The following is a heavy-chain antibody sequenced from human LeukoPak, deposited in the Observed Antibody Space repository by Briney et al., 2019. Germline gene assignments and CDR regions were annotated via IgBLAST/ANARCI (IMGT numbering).Heavy chain of an antibody. CDR2: ISTSGSST. CDR3: ARGLGKTDY. J-gene: IGHJ4*02. CDR1: GFTFSSYA. V-gene: IGHV3-23*01. D-gene: IGHD3-9*01. Sequence: GGSLRLSCAASGFTFSSYAMSWVRQAPGKGLEWVSTISTSGSSTYYADSVKGRFTISRDNSKNTLYLQMNSLRAEDTAVYYCARGLGKTDYWGQGTLVTVSS.